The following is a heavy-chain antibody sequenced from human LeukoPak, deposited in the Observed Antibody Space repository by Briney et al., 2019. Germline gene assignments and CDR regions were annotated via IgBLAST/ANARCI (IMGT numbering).Heavy chain of an antibody. Sequence: ASVKVSRKASGYTFTSYGISWVRQAPGQGLEWMGWISAYNGNTNYAQKLQGRVTMTTDTSTSTAYMELRSLRSDDTAAYYCALAYCSGGSCYPHYFDYWGQGTLVTVSS. J-gene: IGHJ4*02. D-gene: IGHD2-15*01. CDR1: GYTFTSYG. CDR3: ALAYCSGGSCYPHYFDY. CDR2: ISAYNGNT. V-gene: IGHV1-18*01.